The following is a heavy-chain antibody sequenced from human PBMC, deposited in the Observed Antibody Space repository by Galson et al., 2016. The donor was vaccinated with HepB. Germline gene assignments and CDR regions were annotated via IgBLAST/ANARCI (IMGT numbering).Heavy chain of an antibody. D-gene: IGHD6-13*01. Sequence: SVKVSCKASGYTFSDYYIHWVRQAPGQGLEWMGRINPKSGGTNYTLKFQGRVAMTRDTSLNTAYMELSRLRSDDTAVYYCARGDSIGWYDWGFFYYGMDVWGQGTTVTVSS. CDR3: ARGDSIGWYDWGFFYYGMDV. V-gene: IGHV1-2*06. CDR2: INPKSGGT. CDR1: GYTFSDYY. J-gene: IGHJ6*02.